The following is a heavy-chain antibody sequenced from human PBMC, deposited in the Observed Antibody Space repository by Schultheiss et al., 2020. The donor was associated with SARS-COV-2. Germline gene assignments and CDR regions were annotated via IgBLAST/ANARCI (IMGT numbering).Heavy chain of an antibody. D-gene: IGHD2-2*01. CDR1: GFTFSTYA. CDR3: ARAERGYHYYGMDV. J-gene: IGHJ6*02. CDR2: IYSCGST. Sequence: GGSLRLSCAASGFTFSTYAMSWVRQAPGKGPEWVSVIYSCGSTYYADSVKGRFTISRDNSKNTLYVQMNSLRAEDPAVYYCARAERGYHYYGMDVWGQGTTVTVSS. V-gene: IGHV3-23*03.